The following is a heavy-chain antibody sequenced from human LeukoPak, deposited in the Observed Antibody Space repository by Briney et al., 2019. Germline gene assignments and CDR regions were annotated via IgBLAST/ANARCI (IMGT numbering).Heavy chain of an antibody. J-gene: IGHJ5*02. D-gene: IGHD1/OR15-1a*01. CDR2: INPSGGST. Sequence: ASVKVSCKASGYTFTSYYMHWVRQAPGQGLEWMGIINPSGGSTNYAQKLQGRVTMTTDTSTSTAYMELRSLRSDDTAVYYCARALTGTRHPVADNWFDPWGQGTLVTVSS. CDR3: ARALTGTRHPVADNWFDP. V-gene: IGHV1-46*01. CDR1: GYTFTSYY.